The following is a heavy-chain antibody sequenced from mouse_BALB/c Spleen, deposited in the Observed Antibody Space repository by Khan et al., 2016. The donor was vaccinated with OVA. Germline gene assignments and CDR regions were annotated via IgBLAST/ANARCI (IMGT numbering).Heavy chain of an antibody. CDR1: GFSLSRYN. CDR2: IWGGGGT. J-gene: IGHJ4*01. Sequence: VELVESGPGLVAPSQSLSITCTVSGFSLSRYNIHWVRQPPGKGLEWLGLIWGGGGTDYNSTLKSRLSISKDNSKSKVFLKMNSLQTEDTAMYYCASAYLRYDGYYAMDYWGQGTSVTVSS. CDR3: ASAYLRYDGYYAMDY. D-gene: IGHD2-14*01. V-gene: IGHV2-6-4*01.